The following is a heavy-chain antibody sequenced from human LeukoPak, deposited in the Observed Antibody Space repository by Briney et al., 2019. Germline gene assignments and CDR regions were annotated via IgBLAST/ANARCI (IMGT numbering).Heavy chain of an antibody. V-gene: IGHV3-64D*06. J-gene: IGHJ4*02. Sequence: PGGSLRLSCSASGFTFSSYSMHWARRAPGKGLEYVSAISGNGADTYYSDSVKDRFTISRDNSNNMLFLQMSSLRAEDTAVYYCVKGSGNGWYGHWGQGTLVTVSA. CDR3: VKGSGNGWYGH. CDR2: ISGNGADT. CDR1: GFTFSSYS. D-gene: IGHD6-19*01.